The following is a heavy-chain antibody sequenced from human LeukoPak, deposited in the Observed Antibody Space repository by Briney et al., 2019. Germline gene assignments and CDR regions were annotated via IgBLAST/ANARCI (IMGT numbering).Heavy chain of an antibody. J-gene: IGHJ6*02. V-gene: IGHV3-30*04. CDR3: ARDRLPYYGSGSYHGMDV. D-gene: IGHD3-10*01. CDR2: ISYDGSKK. CDR1: GFTFSTYA. Sequence: GGSLRLSCAASGFTFSTYAMHWVRQAPGKGLEWVALISYDGSKKYYADPVQGRFTISRDNSKNTLYLQMNSLRTEDTAVYYCARDRLPYYGSGSYHGMDVWGQGTTVSVSS.